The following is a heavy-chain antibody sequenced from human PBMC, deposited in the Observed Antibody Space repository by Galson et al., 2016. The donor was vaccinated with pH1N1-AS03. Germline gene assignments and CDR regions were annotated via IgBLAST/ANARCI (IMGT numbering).Heavy chain of an antibody. V-gene: IGHV1-46*01. J-gene: IGHJ6*02. CDR1: GYTFTSYY. CDR3: ARVSAGLTGYYYAMDV. D-gene: IGHD4/OR15-4a*01. Sequence: SCKASGYTFTSYYIHWVRQAPGQGREWMGIINPSDGSTNYAQRFQGRVTMTRDTSTSTVYMELSSLRSDDTAVYYCARVSAGLTGYYYAMDVWGQGTTVTVSS. CDR2: INPSDGST.